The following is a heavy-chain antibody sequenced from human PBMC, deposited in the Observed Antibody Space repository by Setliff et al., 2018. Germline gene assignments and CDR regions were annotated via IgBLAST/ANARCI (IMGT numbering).Heavy chain of an antibody. J-gene: IGHJ4*02. D-gene: IGHD3-10*02. CDR1: GFTYNNCW. Sequence: GGSLRLSCAASGFTYNNCWVSWVRQAPGKGLEWLASINPDGSEKYYVDSVKGRFTISRDNAKNSLSLQMNSLRTEDTAVYYCVGPGTCSYWGLGTLVTVSS. V-gene: IGHV3-7*01. CDR3: VGPGTCSY. CDR2: INPDGSEK.